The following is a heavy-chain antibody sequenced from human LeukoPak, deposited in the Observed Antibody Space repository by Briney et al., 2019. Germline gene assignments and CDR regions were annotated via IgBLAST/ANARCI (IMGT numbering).Heavy chain of an antibody. CDR2: ISGSGDIT. CDR3: ARRSKSSAIWYYFDY. D-gene: IGHD6-25*01. Sequence: SGGSLRLSCAASGFGFSSYGINWVRQAPGKGLEWVSGISGSGDITYYADSVKGRFTISRDNSRNTLYLQMNSLRAEDTAVYYCARRSKSSAIWYYFDYWGQGTLVTVSS. J-gene: IGHJ4*02. CDR1: GFGFSSYG. V-gene: IGHV3-23*01.